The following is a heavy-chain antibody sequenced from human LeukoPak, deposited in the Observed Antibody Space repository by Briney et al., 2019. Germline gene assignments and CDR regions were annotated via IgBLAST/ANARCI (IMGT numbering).Heavy chain of an antibody. Sequence: GGSLRLSCAASGFTFSSYAMSWVRQAPGKGLEWVAVISYDGSNKYYADSVKGRFTISRDNFKNTLYLQMSSLRAEDTAVYYCARSQMEWLSYFDYWGQGTLVTVSS. CDR3: ARSQMEWLSYFDY. CDR2: ISYDGSNK. D-gene: IGHD3-3*01. J-gene: IGHJ4*02. V-gene: IGHV3-30*15. CDR1: GFTFSSYA.